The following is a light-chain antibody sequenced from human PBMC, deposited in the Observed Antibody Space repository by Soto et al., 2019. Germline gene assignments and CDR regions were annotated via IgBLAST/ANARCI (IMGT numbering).Light chain of an antibody. V-gene: IGKV1-13*02. CDR2: DDY. CDR1: QGISSA. Sequence: AIQLTQSPSSLSASVGDRVTITCRASQGISSALACYQQKPGKAPKILIYDDYSLESGVPSRFSGSGSGTDFTLTISSLQPEDFANNYWQQFNSYTPITFGQGTRLEIK. CDR3: QQFNSYTPIT. J-gene: IGKJ5*01.